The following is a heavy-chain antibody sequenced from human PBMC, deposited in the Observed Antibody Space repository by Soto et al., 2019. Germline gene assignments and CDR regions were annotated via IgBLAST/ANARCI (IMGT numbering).Heavy chain of an antibody. J-gene: IGHJ4*02. V-gene: IGHV2-5*01. CDR2: IYWNDDK. CDR1: GFSLSTSGVG. CDR3: AHRHVPYSSSWYFDY. Sequence: SGPTLVKPTQTLTLTCTFSGFSLSTSGVGVGWIRQPPGKALEWLALIYWNDDKRYSPSLKSRLTITKDTSTNQLVLTMTNMDPVDTATYYCAHRHVPYSSSWYFDYWGQGTLVTVSS. D-gene: IGHD6-13*01.